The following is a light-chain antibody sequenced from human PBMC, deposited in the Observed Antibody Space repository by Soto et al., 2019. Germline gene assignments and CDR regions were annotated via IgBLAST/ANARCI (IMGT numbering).Light chain of an antibody. J-gene: IGKJ4*01. CDR3: MQTRQSPLT. Sequence: EMGMTQSPLSLPVTPGEPASVSCRSSQSLLHSNGDYYLHWYLQKPGQSPQLLISFAYNRSSGVPDRFSGSGSGPDFTLKINKVESEDGGLYSVMQTRQSPLTFGGGTTVDI. V-gene: IGKV2-28*01. CDR2: FAY. CDR1: QSLLHSNGDYY.